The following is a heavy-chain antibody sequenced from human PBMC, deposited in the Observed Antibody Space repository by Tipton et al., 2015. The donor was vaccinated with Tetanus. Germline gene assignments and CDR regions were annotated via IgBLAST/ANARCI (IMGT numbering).Heavy chain of an antibody. CDR3: VRGRGLGAYSYGFEY. Sequence: TLSLTCNVSGASIRSNYWTWIRQPPGKGLEWIGYIYDSGTINTKYNPSLRSRLTMSFKMSKNQFSLKLTSVTAADTAVYYCVRGRGLGAYSYGFEYWGQGALVTVSS. V-gene: IGHV4-59*12. CDR1: GASIRSNY. CDR2: IYDSGTINT. D-gene: IGHD5-18*01. J-gene: IGHJ4*02.